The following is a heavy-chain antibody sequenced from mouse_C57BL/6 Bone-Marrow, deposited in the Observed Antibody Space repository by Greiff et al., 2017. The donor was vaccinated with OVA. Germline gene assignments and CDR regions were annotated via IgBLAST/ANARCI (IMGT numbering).Heavy chain of an antibody. V-gene: IGHV6-6*01. CDR2: IRNKANNHAT. CDR1: GFTFSDAW. J-gene: IGHJ3*01. Sequence: EVKVEESGGGLVQPGGSMKLSCAASGFTFSDAWMDWVRQSPEKGLEWVAEIRNKANNHATYYAESVKGRFTISRDDSKSSVYLQMNSLRAEDTGMYYCTRLDGTVAWFAYWGQGTLVTVSA. D-gene: IGHD4-1*01. CDR3: TRLDGTVAWFAY.